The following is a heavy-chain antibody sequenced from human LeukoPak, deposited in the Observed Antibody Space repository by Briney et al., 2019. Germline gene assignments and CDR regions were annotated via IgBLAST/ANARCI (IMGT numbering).Heavy chain of an antibody. CDR2: IYYSGST. D-gene: IGHD3-3*01. J-gene: IGHJ4*02. Sequence: SETLSLTCTVSGGSISSGGYYWSWIRQHPGKGLEWIGYIYYSGSTYYNPSLKSRVTISVDTSKNQFSLKLSSVTAADTAVYYCARVEVFKKSFDYWGQGTLVTVSS. CDR1: GGSISSGGYY. CDR3: ARVEVFKKSFDY. V-gene: IGHV4-31*03.